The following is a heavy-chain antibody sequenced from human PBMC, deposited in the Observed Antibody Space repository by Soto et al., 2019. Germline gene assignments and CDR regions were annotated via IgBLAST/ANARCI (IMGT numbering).Heavy chain of an antibody. CDR3: ARAVDILVVSWFDP. D-gene: IGHD2-15*01. J-gene: IGHJ5*02. CDR2: INSDGSST. V-gene: IGHV3-74*01. Sequence: PGGSLRLSCAASGFTFSNYWMHWVRQAPGEGLVWVSRINSDGSSTTYADSVRGRFTISRDKAKNTLFLQMKGLRADDTAVYYCARAVDILVVSWFDPWGQGTLVTVSS. CDR1: GFTFSNYW.